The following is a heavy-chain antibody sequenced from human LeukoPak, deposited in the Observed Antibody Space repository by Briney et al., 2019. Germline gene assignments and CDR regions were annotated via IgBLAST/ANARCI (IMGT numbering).Heavy chain of an antibody. CDR3: ERAGASGWYAAGWFDP. CDR1: GFPFNNYW. Sequence: PGGSLRLSCAASGFPFNNYWMHWVRQAPGKGLVWVSSINTDGRTTRYAASVQGRFTISRDNAKNTLYLQMNSLRVDDTAVYYCERAGASGWYAAGWFDPWGQGTLVTVSS. CDR2: INTDGRTT. V-gene: IGHV3-74*01. J-gene: IGHJ5*02. D-gene: IGHD6-19*01.